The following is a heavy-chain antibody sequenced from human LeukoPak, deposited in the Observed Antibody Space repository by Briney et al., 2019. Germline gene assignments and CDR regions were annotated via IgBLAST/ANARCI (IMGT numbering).Heavy chain of an antibody. V-gene: IGHV3-23*01. CDR2: ITGDGTST. J-gene: IGHJ4*02. Sequence: GGSLRLSCAASGFAFSSYAMSWVRQAPGKGLEWVSAITGDGTSTYHADSVKGRFTISRDNSKNTLYLQMNSLRAEDTAVYYCAKGALGYCSGASCYSFDYWGQGTLVTVSS. CDR1: GFAFSSYA. D-gene: IGHD2-15*01. CDR3: AKGALGYCSGASCYSFDY.